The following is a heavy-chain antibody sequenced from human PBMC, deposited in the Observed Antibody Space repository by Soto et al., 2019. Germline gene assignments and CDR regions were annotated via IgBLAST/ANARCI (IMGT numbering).Heavy chain of an antibody. V-gene: IGHV1-18*01. J-gene: IGHJ6*02. D-gene: IGHD6-19*01. Sequence: QVQLVQSGAEVKKPGASVKVSCKASGYTFTSYGISWVRQAPGQGLEWMGWISAYNGNTNYAQKLQGRVTMTTDTSTSTGYMELRSLRSDDKGVYYCARVLGIAVAYYYYGMDVWGQGTTVTVSS. CDR1: GYTFTSYG. CDR2: ISAYNGNT. CDR3: ARVLGIAVAYYYYGMDV.